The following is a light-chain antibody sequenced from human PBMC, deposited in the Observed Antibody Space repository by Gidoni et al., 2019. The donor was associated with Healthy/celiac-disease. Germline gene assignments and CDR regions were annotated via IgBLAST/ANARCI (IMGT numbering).Light chain of an antibody. Sequence: DIQMTHSPSPLSASVGDRVTITCRASQSISSYLNWYQQKPGKAPKLLIYAASSLQSGVPPRFSGSGAGADFTLTSSSLQPEDFATYYCQQSYSTPTFGGGTKVEIK. CDR1: QSISSY. V-gene: IGKV1-39*01. CDR2: AAS. J-gene: IGKJ4*01. CDR3: QQSYSTPT.